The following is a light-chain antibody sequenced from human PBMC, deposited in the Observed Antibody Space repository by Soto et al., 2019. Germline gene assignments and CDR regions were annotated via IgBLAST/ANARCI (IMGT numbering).Light chain of an antibody. V-gene: IGKV3-20*01. Sequence: EIVLTQSPGFLSVSPGERATLSCRASQTVRNGYLAWYQHKAGQAPRLLIYRTLSRAAGIPDRFSCSGSGTDFTLTISRLEPEDFAVYFYQQYADSPVTFGGGTKVEIK. CDR1: QTVRNGY. CDR3: QQYADSPVT. CDR2: RTL. J-gene: IGKJ4*01.